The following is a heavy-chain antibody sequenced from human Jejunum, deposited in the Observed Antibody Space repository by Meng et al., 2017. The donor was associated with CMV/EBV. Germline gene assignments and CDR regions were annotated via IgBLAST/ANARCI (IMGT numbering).Heavy chain of an antibody. J-gene: IGHJ6*02. CDR2: IYYSGSS. D-gene: IGHD3-16*01. CDR1: GPVSSDRFY. V-gene: IGHV4-61*01. Sequence: GPVSSDRFYWGWIRQPPGKGLEFIGYIYYSGSSNSSPSLKSRVTISVDTSKNQFSLRVTSVTAADTAVYYCARVRVLGHYYGMDVWGQGTTVTVSS. CDR3: ARVRVLGHYYGMDV.